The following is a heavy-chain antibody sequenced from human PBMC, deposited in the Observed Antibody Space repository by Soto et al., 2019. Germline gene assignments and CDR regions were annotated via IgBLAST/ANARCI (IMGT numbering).Heavy chain of an antibody. V-gene: IGHV3-15*01. J-gene: IGHJ4*02. CDR1: GFTFSNAW. CDR2: IKSKTDGGTT. D-gene: IGHD3-9*01. Sequence: EVQLVESGGGLVKPGGSLRLSCAASGFTFSNAWMSWVRQAPGKGLEWVGRIKSKTDGGTTDYAAPVKGRFTISRDDSKNTLYLQMNSLKTEDTAVYYCTTDLDPYYDILTGSYSTTNFDYWGQGTLVTVSS. CDR3: TTDLDPYYDILTGSYSTTNFDY.